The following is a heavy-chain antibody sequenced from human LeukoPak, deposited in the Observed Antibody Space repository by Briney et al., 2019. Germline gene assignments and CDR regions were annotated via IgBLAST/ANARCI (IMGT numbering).Heavy chain of an antibody. CDR1: GFTFSDYY. CDR3: AREGFYKYGMDI. CDR2: ISSSSTYT. J-gene: IGHJ6*02. Sequence: GWSLRLSCAASGFTFSDYYMSWIRQAPGKGLEWVSYISSSSTYTNFADSVKGRFTISRNNAKNSLFLQMNSLRVEDTAVYYCAREGFYKYGMDIWGQGTTVTVSS. V-gene: IGHV3-11*06.